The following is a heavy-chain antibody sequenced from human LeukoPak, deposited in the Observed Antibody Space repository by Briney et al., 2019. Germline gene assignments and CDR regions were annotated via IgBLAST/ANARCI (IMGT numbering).Heavy chain of an antibody. D-gene: IGHD2-2*01. V-gene: IGHV4-59*08. J-gene: IGHJ6*02. Sequence: PSGTLSLTCIVSGGSISSYYWSWIRQPPGKGLEGIGYISHSGSTNYNPSLKSRVTISLDTSKSQFSLILSSVTAADTAVYYCARGVCTSSSCYAGDYGMDVWGQGTTVTVS. CDR1: GGSISSYY. CDR2: ISHSGST. CDR3: ARGVCTSSSCYAGDYGMDV.